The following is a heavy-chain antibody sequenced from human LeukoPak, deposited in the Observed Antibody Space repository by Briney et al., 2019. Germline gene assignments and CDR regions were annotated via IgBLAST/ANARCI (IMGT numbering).Heavy chain of an antibody. CDR1: GYRFTDDY. Sequence: ASVKVSCKTSGYRFTDDYIHWVRQAPGQGLEGRGWINPDTDFANYAPKFRGRVIMTRDTSISTAYMEVRRLTFDDTAIYYCAPTSEAYTSNWSVWGQGTLVTVSP. J-gene: IGHJ4*02. CDR2: INPDTDFA. D-gene: IGHD3-16*01. V-gene: IGHV1-2*02. CDR3: APTSEAYTSNWSV.